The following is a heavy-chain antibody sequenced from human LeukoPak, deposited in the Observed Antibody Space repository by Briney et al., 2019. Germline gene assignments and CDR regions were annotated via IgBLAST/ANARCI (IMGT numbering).Heavy chain of an antibody. D-gene: IGHD1-26*01. CDR1: GFTFSSYA. CDR3: APRIVGATVVDL. J-gene: IGHJ2*01. CDR2: ISVSGGST. V-gene: IGHV3-23*01. Sequence: GGSLRLSCAASGFTFSSYAMSWVRQAPGKGLEWVSAISVSGGSTYYADSVKGRFTISRDNPKNTLYLQMNSLRAEDTAVYYCAPRIVGATVVDLWGRGTLVTVSS.